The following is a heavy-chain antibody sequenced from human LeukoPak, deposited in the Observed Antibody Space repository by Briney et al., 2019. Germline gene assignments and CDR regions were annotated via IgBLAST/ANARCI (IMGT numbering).Heavy chain of an antibody. CDR3: ARVAGWHWFDP. J-gene: IGHJ5*02. CDR2: IRPSGDNT. Sequence: GGALRLSCAASGFTFSSYDMTWVRQAPGRGLEWVSSIRPSGDNTYYGDSVKGRFTISRDNSKNTVYLQMNNMRVDDTAVYYCARVAGWHWFDPWGQGTLATVSS. D-gene: IGHD6-19*01. V-gene: IGHV3-23*01. CDR1: GFTFSSYD.